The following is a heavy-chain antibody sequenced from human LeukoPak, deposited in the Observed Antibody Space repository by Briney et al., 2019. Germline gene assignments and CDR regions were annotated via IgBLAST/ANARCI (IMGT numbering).Heavy chain of an antibody. Sequence: GGSLRLSCAASGFTFSNYAMNWVRQAPGKGLEWVSTISDNGGGTYYADSVKGRFTISRDNSKNTLFLQMNSLRAEDSAVYYCATDREGDPSAYYLVGGQGTLITVSS. CDR2: ISDNGGGT. V-gene: IGHV3-23*01. J-gene: IGHJ4*02. CDR1: GFTFSNYA. CDR3: ATDREGDPSAYYLV. D-gene: IGHD3-22*01.